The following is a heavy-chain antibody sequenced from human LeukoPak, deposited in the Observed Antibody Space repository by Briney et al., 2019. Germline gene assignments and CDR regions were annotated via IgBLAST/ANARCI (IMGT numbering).Heavy chain of an antibody. CDR3: ARGRRDGYILEYFDY. J-gene: IGHJ4*02. V-gene: IGHV4-34*01. CDR1: DGSFSGYY. D-gene: IGHD5-24*01. CDR2: INHSGST. Sequence: SETLSLTCAVYDGSFSGYYWNWIRQPPGKGLEWIGKINHSGSTNYNTSLKSRVTISGDTPKNQFSLKVSSVTAADTAVYYCARGRRDGYILEYFDYWGQGILVTVSS.